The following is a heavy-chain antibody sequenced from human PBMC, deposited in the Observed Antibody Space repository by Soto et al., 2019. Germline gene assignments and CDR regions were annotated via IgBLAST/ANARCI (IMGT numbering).Heavy chain of an antibody. CDR1: GFTFSDYG. CDR2: ISGDNINS. CDR3: GREGQQLAQEKYYQFNGMDV. Sequence: ASVKVSCKASGFTFSDYGLSWVRQAPGQPLEWMGWISGDNINSKYSQKFRGRLTMTTDTSTATASMELRSLTSDDTAVYCCGREGQQLAQEKYYQFNGMDVWGQGTTVTVSS. D-gene: IGHD6-13*01. J-gene: IGHJ6*02. V-gene: IGHV1-18*01.